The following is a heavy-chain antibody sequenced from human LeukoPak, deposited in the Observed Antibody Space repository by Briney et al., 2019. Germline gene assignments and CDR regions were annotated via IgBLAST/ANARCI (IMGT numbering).Heavy chain of an antibody. D-gene: IGHD5-12*01. J-gene: IGHJ6*03. V-gene: IGHV1-46*01. CDR2: INPSGGST. Sequence: ASVKVSCKASGYTFTSYGISWVRQAPGQGLEWMGIINPSGGSTSYAQKFQGRVTMTRDTSTSTVYMELSSLRSEDTAVYYCARDPGYSGYDTGYYMDVWGKGTTVTISS. CDR3: ARDPGYSGYDTGYYMDV. CDR1: GYTFTSYG.